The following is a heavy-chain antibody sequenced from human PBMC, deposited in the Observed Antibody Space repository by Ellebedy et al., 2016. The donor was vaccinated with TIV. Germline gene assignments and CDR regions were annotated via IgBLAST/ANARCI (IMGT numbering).Heavy chain of an antibody. J-gene: IGHJ4*02. Sequence: GGSLRLXXAASGFTVSSNYMSWVRQAPGKGLEWVSVIYSGGSTYYADSVKGRFTISRDNSKNTLYLQMNSLRAEDTAVYYCARARGLPNVFDYWGQGTLVTVSS. V-gene: IGHV3-53*01. CDR2: IYSGGST. CDR3: ARARGLPNVFDY. CDR1: GFTVSSNY. D-gene: IGHD1-26*01.